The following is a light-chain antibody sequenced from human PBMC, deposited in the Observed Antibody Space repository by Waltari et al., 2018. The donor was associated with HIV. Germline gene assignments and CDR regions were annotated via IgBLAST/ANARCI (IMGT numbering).Light chain of an antibody. J-gene: IGLJ3*02. CDR1: SSNIGSNA. Sequence: QSLLTQPPSASGTPGQRVTISCSGGSSNIGSNAVNWYQQVPGTAPKLLIYGNDQRPSGVPDRFSGSKSGTSASLATSGLQSEDEADYYCAVWDDNLSAWVFGGGTKLTVL. V-gene: IGLV1-44*01. CDR3: AVWDDNLSAWV. CDR2: GND.